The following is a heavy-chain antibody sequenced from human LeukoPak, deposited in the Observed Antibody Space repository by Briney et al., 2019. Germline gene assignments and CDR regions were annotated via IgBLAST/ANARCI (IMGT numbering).Heavy chain of an antibody. CDR2: IHYTGST. D-gene: IGHD3-22*01. Sequence: SETLSLTCTVSGGSISSYYWSWMRQPPGEGLEWIGYIHYTGSTNYNPSLKSRVTISVDTPKNQFSLKLSSVTAADTAVYYCASALYDSSGYYPYWGQGTLVTVSS. CDR1: GGSISSYY. CDR3: ASALYDSSGYYPY. V-gene: IGHV4-59*01. J-gene: IGHJ4*02.